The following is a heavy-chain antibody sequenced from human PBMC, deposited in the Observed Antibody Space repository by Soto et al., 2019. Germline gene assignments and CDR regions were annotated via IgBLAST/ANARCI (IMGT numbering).Heavy chain of an antibody. D-gene: IGHD2-21*02. CDR1: GFTFSSYG. Sequence: VQLVESGGGVVQPGRSLRLSCAASGFTFSSYGMHWVRQAPGKGLEWVAVISYDGSNKYYADSVKGRFTISRDNSKNTLYLQMNSLRAEDTAVYYCAKGGCGGDCYPAHDAFDIWGQGTMVTVSS. CDR2: ISYDGSNK. CDR3: AKGGCGGDCYPAHDAFDI. V-gene: IGHV3-30*18. J-gene: IGHJ3*02.